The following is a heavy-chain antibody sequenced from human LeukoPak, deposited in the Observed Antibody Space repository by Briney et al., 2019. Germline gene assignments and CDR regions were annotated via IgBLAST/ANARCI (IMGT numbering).Heavy chain of an antibody. CDR2: ISSSSSAI. D-gene: IGHD3-10*01. V-gene: IGHV3-48*01. J-gene: IGHJ4*02. CDR3: ARKAGYYYGSGDH. CDR1: GFTFSNYT. Sequence: GGSLRLSCAASGFTFSNYTMNWVRQAPGKGLEWVSYISSSSSAIFYADSVKGRFTISRDNAKNTLYLQMNSLRAEDTAVYYCARKAGYYYGSGDHWGQGTLVTVSS.